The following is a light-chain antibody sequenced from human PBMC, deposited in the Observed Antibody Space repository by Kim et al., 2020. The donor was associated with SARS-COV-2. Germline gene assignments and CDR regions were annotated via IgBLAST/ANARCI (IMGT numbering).Light chain of an antibody. CDR3: QRADSFPLG. CDR2: AAS. Sequence: ASVGDGVTIACRASQDISSWLAWYQQKTVNAPNLLISAASCLQSGLPSRFGGSGSGTDFTLTISSLQPEDFASYYCQRADSFPLGFGGGTKVDIK. J-gene: IGKJ4*01. V-gene: IGKV1-12*01. CDR1: QDISSW.